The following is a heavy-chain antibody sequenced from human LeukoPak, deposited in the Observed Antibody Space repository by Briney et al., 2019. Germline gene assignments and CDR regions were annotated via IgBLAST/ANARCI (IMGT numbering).Heavy chain of an antibody. J-gene: IGHJ4*02. Sequence: PGGSLRLSCAASGFTVSSNYMSWVRQAPGKGLEWVSAISGSGGSTYYADSVKGRFTISRDNSKNTLYLQMNSLRAEDTAVYYCAKGIVVVVAATDYWGQGTLVTVSS. CDR2: ISGSGGST. V-gene: IGHV3-23*01. D-gene: IGHD2-15*01. CDR1: GFTVSSNY. CDR3: AKGIVVVVAATDY.